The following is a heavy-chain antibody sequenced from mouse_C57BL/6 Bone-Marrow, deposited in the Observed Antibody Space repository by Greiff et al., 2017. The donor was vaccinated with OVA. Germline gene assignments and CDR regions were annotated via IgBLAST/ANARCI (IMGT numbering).Heavy chain of an antibody. CDR2: INPSSGYT. CDR1: GYTFTSYW. J-gene: IGHJ1*03. Sequence: QVQLKESGAELAKPGASVKLSCKASGYTFTSYWMHWVKQRPGQGLEWIGYINPSSGYTKYNQKFKDKATVTADKSSSTAYMQLSSLTYEDSAVYYCARGIYWYFDVWGTGTTVTVSS. V-gene: IGHV1-7*01. CDR3: ARGIYWYFDV.